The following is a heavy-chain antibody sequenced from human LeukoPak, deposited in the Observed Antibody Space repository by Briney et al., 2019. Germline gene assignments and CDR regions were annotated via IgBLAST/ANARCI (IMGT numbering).Heavy chain of an antibody. CDR2: IYHSGST. Sequence: SQTLSLTCAVSGGSISSGGYSWSWLRQPPGKGLEWIGYIYHSGSTYYNPSLKSRVTISVDRSKNQFSLKLSSVTAADTAVYYCAREAPPGSGCFDPWGQGTLVTVSS. J-gene: IGHJ5*02. V-gene: IGHV4-30-2*01. CDR1: GGSISSGGYS. D-gene: IGHD2-15*01. CDR3: AREAPPGSGCFDP.